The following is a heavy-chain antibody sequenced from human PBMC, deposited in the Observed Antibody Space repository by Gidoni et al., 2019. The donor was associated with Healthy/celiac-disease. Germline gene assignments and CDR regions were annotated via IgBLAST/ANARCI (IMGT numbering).Heavy chain of an antibody. CDR3: AKGGTTVTTGSFDY. V-gene: IGHV3-9*01. Sequence: EVQLVESGGGLVQPGRSLRLSCSASGFTFAAYAMHWVRQAPGKGLEWVSGVTWNSGNIGYADSVKGRFTISRDNAKNSLYLQMNSLRAEDAAVYYCAKGGTTVTTGSFDYWGQGTLVTVSS. CDR2: VTWNSGNI. CDR1: GFTFAAYA. D-gene: IGHD4-17*01. J-gene: IGHJ4*02.